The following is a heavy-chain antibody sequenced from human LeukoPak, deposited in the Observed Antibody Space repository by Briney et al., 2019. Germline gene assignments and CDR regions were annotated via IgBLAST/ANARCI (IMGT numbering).Heavy chain of an antibody. J-gene: IGHJ4*02. D-gene: IGHD6-19*01. CDR1: GGSISSYY. CDR3: ARADSSGWYEVDY. Sequence: SETLSLTCTVSGGSISSYYWSWIRQPPGKGLEWIGYIYYSGSTNYNPSLKSRVTISVDTSENQFSLKLSSVTAADTAVYYCARADSSGWYEVDYWGQGTLVTVSS. V-gene: IGHV4-59*01. CDR2: IYYSGST.